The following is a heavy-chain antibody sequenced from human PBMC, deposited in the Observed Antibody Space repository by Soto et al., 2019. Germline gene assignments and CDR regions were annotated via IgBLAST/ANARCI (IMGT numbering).Heavy chain of an antibody. D-gene: IGHD3-10*02. CDR1: GFSFSTYG. Sequence: DVQLLESGGGLAQRGGSLRLSCAASGFSFSTYGMTWVRQAPGKGLEWVSYGGSGGSTYYADSVKGRFTISRDNSKNTLYLQMNSLRAEDTAVYYCVMFRGRAYHYYYMDVWGNGTRVTVSS. J-gene: IGHJ6*03. V-gene: IGHV3-23*01. CDR3: VMFRGRAYHYYYMDV. CDR2: YGGSGGST.